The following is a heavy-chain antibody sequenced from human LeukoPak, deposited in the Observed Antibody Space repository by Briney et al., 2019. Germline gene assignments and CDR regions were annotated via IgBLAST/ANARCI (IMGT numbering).Heavy chain of an antibody. Sequence: PGGSLRLSCAASGFTFSDYVMHWVRQAPGKGLEWVAVISYDGSNKYHADSVKGRFTISRDNSQNTLYLQMNSLRPEDTAVYHLVRDGERYLGSGRYYCYFNYWGQGTLVTVSA. D-gene: IGHD3-10*01. J-gene: IGHJ4*02. V-gene: IGHV3-30-3*01. CDR1: GFTFSDYV. CDR2: ISYDGSNK. CDR3: VRDGERYLGSGRYYCYFNY.